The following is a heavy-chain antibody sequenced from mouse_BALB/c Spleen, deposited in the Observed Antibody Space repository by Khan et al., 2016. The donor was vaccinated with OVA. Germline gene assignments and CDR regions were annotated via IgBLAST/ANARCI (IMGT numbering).Heavy chain of an antibody. CDR2: ISYSGNT. V-gene: IGHV3-2*02. Sequence: VQLKESGHGLVKPSQSLSLTCTVTGYSITSDYAWNWIRQFPENKLEWMGYISYSGNTKYNPSLKSRISITRDTSKNQFFLQLNFVTIEDTATYYCARIQGGDFDYWGQGTTLTVSS. CDR3: ARIQGGDFDY. CDR1: GYSITSDYA. J-gene: IGHJ2*01. D-gene: IGHD3-2*02.